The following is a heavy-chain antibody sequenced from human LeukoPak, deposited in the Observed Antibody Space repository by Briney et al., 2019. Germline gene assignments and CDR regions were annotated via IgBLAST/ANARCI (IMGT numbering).Heavy chain of an antibody. CDR3: VRDLGGRSGH. CDR2: INEDGSTT. V-gene: IGHV3-74*01. J-gene: IGHJ4*02. Sequence: GGSLRLSCAASGFTFSSNWMHWVRQAPGKGLVWVSRINEDGSTTNYADSVKGRSTIFRDNAKNTLYLQMNSLRAEDTAVYCCVRDLGGRSGHWGQGTLVTVSS. CDR1: GFTFSSNW. D-gene: IGHD1-26*01.